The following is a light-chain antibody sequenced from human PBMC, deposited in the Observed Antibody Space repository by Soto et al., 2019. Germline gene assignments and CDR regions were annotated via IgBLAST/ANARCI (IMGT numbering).Light chain of an antibody. CDR2: GAS. V-gene: IGKV3-15*01. CDR3: QQYNKWPWT. CDR1: QSISDT. Sequence: ERVMTHSPATLSVSPGGRATLSCRASQSISDTLAWYQQKPGQAPRLLIHGASTRATGFPARFSGSGSGTDFTLTISSLQSEDFAVYYCQQYNKWPWTVGQGTKVAIK. J-gene: IGKJ1*01.